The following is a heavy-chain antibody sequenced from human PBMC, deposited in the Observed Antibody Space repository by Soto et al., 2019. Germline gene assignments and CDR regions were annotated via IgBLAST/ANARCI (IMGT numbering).Heavy chain of an antibody. CDR3: ARAAMVPNYYNGMDV. V-gene: IGHV4-30-4*01. Sequence: SETLSLTCTVSGGSISSSDCYWCWLRQPPGKGLEWIGYIYYSGSTYYNPSLKSRVTISVDTSKNQFSLKLSSVTAADTAVYYCARAAMVPNYYNGMDVWGQGTTVTVSS. CDR2: IYYSGST. D-gene: IGHD5-18*01. J-gene: IGHJ6*02. CDR1: GGSISSSDCY.